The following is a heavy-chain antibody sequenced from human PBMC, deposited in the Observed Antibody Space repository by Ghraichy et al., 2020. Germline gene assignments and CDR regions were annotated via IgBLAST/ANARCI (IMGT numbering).Heavy chain of an antibody. J-gene: IGHJ4*02. Sequence: GGSLRLSCSASGFTFSNYAMHWVRQAPGKGLEYVSSISSNGGGTYNADSVKGRFTIPRDNSKNTLYLRMSSLRTEDTAVYYCTSLEYWGQGTRVTVSS. D-gene: IGHD6-6*01. CDR3: TSLEY. V-gene: IGHV3-64D*06. CDR1: GFTFSNYA. CDR2: ISSNGGGT.